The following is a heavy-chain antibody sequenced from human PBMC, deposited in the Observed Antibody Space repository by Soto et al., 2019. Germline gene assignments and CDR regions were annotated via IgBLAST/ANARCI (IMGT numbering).Heavy chain of an antibody. D-gene: IGHD1-26*01. CDR1: GFTFSASS. Sequence: EFHLVESGGGLVQPGGSVRLSCAASGFTFSASSMHWVRQAAGKGLERLGRIRSKANNYATVYSEVLKGRSIISRDDSQDTMFLEMNNLRTVDTAMYYCAIEGAGFGYWGQGTLVTVSS. V-gene: IGHV3-73*01. J-gene: IGHJ4*02. CDR3: AIEGAGFGY. CDR2: IRSKANNYAT.